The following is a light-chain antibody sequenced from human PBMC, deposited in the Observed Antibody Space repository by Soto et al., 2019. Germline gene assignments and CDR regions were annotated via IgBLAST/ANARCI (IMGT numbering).Light chain of an antibody. J-gene: IGKJ1*01. Sequence: DIRMTQSPSSLSASVGDRVTIACRASQSISTYLNWYQQKPGKAPKLLILVASTLPSGVPSRFSGSGSGTDFTLTISCLQPEDFATYYCQQSYSNTQTFGQGTKVDI. CDR3: QQSYSNTQT. CDR2: VAS. CDR1: QSISTY. V-gene: IGKV1-39*01.